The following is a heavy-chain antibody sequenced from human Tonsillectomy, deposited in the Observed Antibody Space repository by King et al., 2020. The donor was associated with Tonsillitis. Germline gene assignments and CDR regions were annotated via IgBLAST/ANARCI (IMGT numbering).Heavy chain of an antibody. V-gene: IGHV3-23*04. CDR1: GFTFSSYA. D-gene: IGHD4-17*01. Sequence: VQLVESGGGLVQPGGSLRLSCAASGFTFSSYAMSWVRQVPGKGLEWVSGISGSGGSTYYADSVKGQFTNSRDNSKNRLYLQMNSLRAEDTAVDYCAKDQGGFYGDYHFEYWGQGTLVTVSS. J-gene: IGHJ4*02. CDR3: AKDQGGFYGDYHFEY. CDR2: ISGSGGST.